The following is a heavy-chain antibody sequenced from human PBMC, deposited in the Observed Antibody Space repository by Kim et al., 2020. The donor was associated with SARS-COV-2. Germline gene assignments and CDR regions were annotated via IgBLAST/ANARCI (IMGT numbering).Heavy chain of an antibody. Sequence: SVKVSCKASGGTFSSYAISWVRQAPGQGLEGMGGIIPIFGTANYAQKLQGRVKITADESTSTPYMELSSLRSEDTAVYYCARDRGGGDCYFDYWGQGTL. CDR3: ARDRGGGDCYFDY. D-gene: IGHD2-21*02. CDR2: IIPIFGTA. J-gene: IGHJ4*02. V-gene: IGHV1-69*13. CDR1: GGTFSSYA.